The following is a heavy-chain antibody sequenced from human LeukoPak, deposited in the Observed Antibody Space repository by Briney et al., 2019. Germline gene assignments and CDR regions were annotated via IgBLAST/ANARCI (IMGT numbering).Heavy chain of an antibody. CDR2: INPNSGGT. CDR1: GYTFTGYY. Sequence: ASVKVSCKASGYTFTGYYMHWVRQAPGQGLEWMGWINPNSGGTNYAQKFQGRVTMTRDTSISTAYMELSGLRSDDTAVYYCARDKYSSGWTNFDYWGQGTLVTVSS. D-gene: IGHD6-19*01. CDR3: ARDKYSSGWTNFDY. V-gene: IGHV1-2*02. J-gene: IGHJ4*02.